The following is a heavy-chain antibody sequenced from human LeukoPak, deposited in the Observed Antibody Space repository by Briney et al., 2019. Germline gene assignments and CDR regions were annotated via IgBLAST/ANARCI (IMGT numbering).Heavy chain of an antibody. Sequence: SETLSPTCTVSGGSISSSSYYWGWIRQPPGKGLEWIGSIYYSGSTYYNPSLKSRVTISVDTSKNQFSLKLSSVTAADTAVYYCAGTMIVVKTGFDYWGQGTLVTVSS. V-gene: IGHV4-39*01. CDR2: IYYSGST. CDR1: GGSISSSSYY. D-gene: IGHD3-22*01. J-gene: IGHJ4*02. CDR3: AGTMIVVKTGFDY.